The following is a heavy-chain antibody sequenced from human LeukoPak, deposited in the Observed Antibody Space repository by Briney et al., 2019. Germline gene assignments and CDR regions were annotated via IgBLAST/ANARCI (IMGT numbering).Heavy chain of an antibody. CDR2: ISGSGGST. CDR3: AKDGRQYQLLTSPGDTFDI. CDR1: GFTFSSYA. V-gene: IGHV3-23*01. J-gene: IGHJ3*02. Sequence: PGGSLRLSCAASGFTFSSYAMSWVRQAPGKGLEWVSAISGSGGSTYYADSVKGRFTISRDNSKNTLYLQMNSLRAEDTAVYYCAKDGRQYQLLTSPGDTFDIWGQGTMVTVSS. D-gene: IGHD2-2*01.